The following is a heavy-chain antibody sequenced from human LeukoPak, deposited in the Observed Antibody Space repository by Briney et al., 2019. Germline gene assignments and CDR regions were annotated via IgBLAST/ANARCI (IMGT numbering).Heavy chain of an antibody. Sequence: SETLSLTCAVYGGSFSGYYWSWIRQPPGKGLEWIGEINHSGSTNYNPSLKSRVTISVDTSKNRFSLKLSSVTAADTAVYYCARHHMTTEDWGQGTLVTVSS. CDR2: INHSGST. J-gene: IGHJ4*02. V-gene: IGHV4-34*01. CDR1: GGSFSGYY. D-gene: IGHD4-11*01. CDR3: ARHHMTTED.